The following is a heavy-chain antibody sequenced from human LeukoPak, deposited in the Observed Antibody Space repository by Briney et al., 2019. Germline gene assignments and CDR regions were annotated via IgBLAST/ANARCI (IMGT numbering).Heavy chain of an antibody. J-gene: IGHJ4*02. D-gene: IGHD1-26*01. Sequence: PSETLSLTCTFSIGSLNSYYWGWVRQPPGKGLEWIGRIYTTWATQYNPSLKSRVTMSIDTSTNQFSLNLRSMTAADTAVYYCGRQGYTASYYFLDFWSQGTLVAVS. CDR1: IGSLNSYY. CDR2: IYTTWAT. V-gene: IGHV4-4*07. CDR3: GRQGYTASYYFLDF.